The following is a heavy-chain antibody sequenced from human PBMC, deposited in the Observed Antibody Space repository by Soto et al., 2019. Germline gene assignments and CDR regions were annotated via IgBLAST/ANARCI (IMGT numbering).Heavy chain of an antibody. CDR3: ARARATIAAAAIFDC. J-gene: IGHJ4*02. CDR1: GGSISSGGYS. V-gene: IGHV4-30-2*01. D-gene: IGHD6-13*01. CDR2: IYHSGST. Sequence: LSLTCAVSGGSISSGGYSWSWIRQPPGKGLEWIGYIYHSGSTYYNPSLKSRLTISVDKSKNQFSLKLTSVTAADTAVYYCARARATIAAAAIFDCWGQG.